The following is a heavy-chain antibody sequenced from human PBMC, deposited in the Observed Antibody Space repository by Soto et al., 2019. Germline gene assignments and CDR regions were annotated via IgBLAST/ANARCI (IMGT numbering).Heavy chain of an antibody. CDR1: GGSISSGGYY. J-gene: IGHJ4*02. V-gene: IGHV4-31*03. CDR3: ARGYCSGGSCYLDY. Sequence: QVQLQESGPGLVKPSQTLSLTCTVPGGSISSGGYYWSWIRQHQGKGLEWIGYIYYSGSTYYNPSLKSRVTISVDTSKNQFSLKLSSVTAADTAVYYCARGYCSGGSCYLDYWGQGTLVTVSS. CDR2: IYYSGST. D-gene: IGHD2-15*01.